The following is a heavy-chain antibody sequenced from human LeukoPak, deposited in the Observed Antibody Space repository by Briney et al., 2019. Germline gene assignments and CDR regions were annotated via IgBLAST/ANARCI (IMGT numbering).Heavy chain of an antibody. CDR3: ASRYDGRTFSDY. D-gene: IGHD3-16*01. J-gene: IGHJ4*02. Sequence: SETLSLTCTVSGGSVSSGSYHWSWIRQPPGKGLEWIGYIYYSGSTNYNPSLKSRVTISVDTSKNQFSLKLSSVTAADTAVYYCASRYDGRTFSDYWGQGTLVTVSS. CDR1: GGSVSSGSYH. V-gene: IGHV4-61*01. CDR2: IYYSGST.